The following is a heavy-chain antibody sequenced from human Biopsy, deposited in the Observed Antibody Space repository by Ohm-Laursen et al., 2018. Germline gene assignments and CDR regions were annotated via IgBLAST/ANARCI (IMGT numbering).Heavy chain of an antibody. V-gene: IGHV1-46*01. J-gene: IGHJ4*02. CDR1: GYSFTSYY. CDR2: INPSGSTT. D-gene: IGHD6-19*01. CDR3: ARNTGWYGDLYYFDY. Sequence: SVKVSCKASGYSFTSYYMHWVRQAPGQGLEWMGIINPSGSTTSYPQIFQGRVTMTRDTSKSTVYMELSSLRSADTAVYFCARNTGWYGDLYYFDYWGQGTLVTVSS.